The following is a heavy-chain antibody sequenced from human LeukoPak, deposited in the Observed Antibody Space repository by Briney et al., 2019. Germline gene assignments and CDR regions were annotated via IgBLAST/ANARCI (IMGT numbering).Heavy chain of an antibody. CDR2: SSWNIDST. V-gene: IGHV3-9*02. Sequence: GGSPRLSSADSGFTPHDYAMRWGRHAPRKGLGWVSPSSWNIDSTAYADSVKGRFTISRDNAKNSLYLQMNSLRAEDTAVYYCAKAPGVYPGEGGFDHWGQGTLVTVS. CDR1: GFTPHDYA. J-gene: IGHJ4*02. D-gene: IGHD2-8*01. CDR3: AKAPGVYPGEGGFDH.